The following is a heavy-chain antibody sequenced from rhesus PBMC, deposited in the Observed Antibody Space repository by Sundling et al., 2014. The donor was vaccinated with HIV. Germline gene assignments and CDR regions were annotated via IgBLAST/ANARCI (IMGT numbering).Heavy chain of an antibody. CDR1: GYTFTDYY. V-gene: IGHV1-138*01. CDR3: ATDNWNYVGDLYWYFDL. J-gene: IGHJ2*01. Sequence: QVQLVQSGAEVKKPGSSVKVSCKASGYTFTDYYMQWVRQAPGQGLEWMGRINPKTGGTDYAQKFQGRVTMTRDTSTSTAYMELSSLRSEDTAVYYCATDNWNYVGDLYWYFDLWGPGTPITISS. D-gene: IGHD1-26*01. CDR2: INPKTGGT.